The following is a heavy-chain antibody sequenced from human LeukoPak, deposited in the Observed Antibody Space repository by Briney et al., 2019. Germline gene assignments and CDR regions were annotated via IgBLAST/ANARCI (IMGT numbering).Heavy chain of an antibody. J-gene: IGHJ4*02. CDR2: IYHRGST. Sequence: PSETLSLTCAVSGYSISRGYYWGWIRQPPGKGLERIGSIYHRGSTYYNRSLKSRVTISVDTSKTQFSLKLSSVTAADTAVYYCAGHQSPRTSDRFQHWGQGTLVTVSS. V-gene: IGHV4-38-2*01. CDR3: AGHQSPRTSDRFQH. CDR1: GYSISRGYY. D-gene: IGHD2-8*01.